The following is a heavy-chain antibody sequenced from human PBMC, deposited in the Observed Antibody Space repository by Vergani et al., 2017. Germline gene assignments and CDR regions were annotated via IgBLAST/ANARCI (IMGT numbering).Heavy chain of an antibody. CDR1: GFTFSSYW. V-gene: IGHV3-7*01. D-gene: IGHD3-16*02. J-gene: IGHJ4*02. CDR3: AGESRASWEELSLSD. CDR2: IKQDGSEK. Sequence: EVQLVESGGGLVQPGGSLRLSCAASGFTFSSYWMSWVRQAPGKGLEWVANIKQDGSEKYYVDSVKGRFTISRDNAKNSLYLQMNSLRAEDTAVYYCAGESRASWEELSLSDWGQGTLVTVSS.